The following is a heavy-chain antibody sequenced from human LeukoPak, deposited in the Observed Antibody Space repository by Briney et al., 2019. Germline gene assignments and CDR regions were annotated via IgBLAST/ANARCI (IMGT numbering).Heavy chain of an antibody. CDR2: ISGSGGSI. CDR1: GFTFSSFA. D-gene: IGHD2-2*01. CDR3: AKSYQLSKYNWFDP. V-gene: IGHV3-23*01. J-gene: IGHJ5*02. Sequence: GGSLRLSCVASGFTFSSFAMSWVRHAPGKGLQWVSFISGSGGSIYYADSVKGRFTISRDNSKNTVFLEMNNLRTEDAAIYYCAKSYQLSKYNWFDPWGQGTLVTVSS.